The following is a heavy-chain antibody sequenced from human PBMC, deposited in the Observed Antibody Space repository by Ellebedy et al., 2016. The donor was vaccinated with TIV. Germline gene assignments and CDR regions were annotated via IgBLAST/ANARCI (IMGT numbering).Heavy chain of an antibody. CDR2: ISYDGSNK. CDR1: GFTFSSYA. D-gene: IGHD2-15*01. Sequence: GGSLRLSXAASGFTFSSYAMHWVRQAPGKGLEWVAVISYDGSNKYYADSVKGRFTISRDNSKNTLYLQMNSLRAEDTAVYYCARGTCSGGSCYRRWIDYWGQGTLVTVSS. V-gene: IGHV3-30-3*01. J-gene: IGHJ4*02. CDR3: ARGTCSGGSCYRRWIDY.